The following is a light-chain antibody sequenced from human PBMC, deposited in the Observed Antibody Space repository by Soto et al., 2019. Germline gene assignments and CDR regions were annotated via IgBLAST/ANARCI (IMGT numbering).Light chain of an antibody. CDR3: SSYTSSSTYV. V-gene: IGLV2-14*01. J-gene: IGLJ1*01. Sequence: QSALTQPAYVSGSPGQSITISCTGTSSDVGGYNYVSWYQQHPGKAPKLMIYDVSNRPSGVSNRFSGSKSGKTASLTISGLQAEDEADYYCSSYTSSSTYVFGTGTKLTV. CDR2: DVS. CDR1: SSDVGGYNY.